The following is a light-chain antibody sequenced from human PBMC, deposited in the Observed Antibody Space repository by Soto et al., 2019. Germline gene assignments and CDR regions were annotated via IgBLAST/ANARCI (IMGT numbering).Light chain of an antibody. CDR2: DVS. J-gene: IGLJ3*02. Sequence: QSALTQPRSVSGSPGQSVTISCTGTSSDVGSYDYVSWYQRHPDTAPKLIIYDVSQGPSGVPDRFSGSKSGNTASLTISGLRVEDEADYFCCAYAGSYTWVFGGGTQLTVL. V-gene: IGLV2-11*01. CDR3: CAYAGSYTWV. CDR1: SSDVGSYDY.